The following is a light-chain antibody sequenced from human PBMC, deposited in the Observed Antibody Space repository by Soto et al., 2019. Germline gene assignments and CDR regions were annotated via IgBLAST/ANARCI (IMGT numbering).Light chain of an antibody. CDR1: QKINNW. CDR2: KVS. V-gene: IGKV1-5*03. CDR3: QQYNSYYLLT. Sequence: DIQLTQSPSTLSASVGDRVTITCRASQKINNWLAWYQQKPGTPPKLLISKVSNLESGVPSKFSGSGSETEFTLTISSLQPDDFATYHCQQYNSYYLLTFAGGTRVDIK. J-gene: IGKJ4*01.